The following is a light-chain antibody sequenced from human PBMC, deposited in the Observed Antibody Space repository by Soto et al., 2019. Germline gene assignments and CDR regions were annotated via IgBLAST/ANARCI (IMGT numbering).Light chain of an antibody. Sequence: RVTQSASTLSASVGDRVTITCRASQSISSWLAWYQQKPGKAPKLLIYDASSLESGVPSRFSGSGSGTEFTLTISSLQPDDFATYYCQQYNSYSGTFGQGTKV. J-gene: IGKJ1*01. V-gene: IGKV1-5*01. CDR3: QQYNSYSGT. CDR1: QSISSW. CDR2: DAS.